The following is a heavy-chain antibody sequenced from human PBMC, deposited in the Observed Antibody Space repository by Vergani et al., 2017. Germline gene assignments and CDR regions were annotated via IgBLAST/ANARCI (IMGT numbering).Heavy chain of an antibody. V-gene: IGHV3-30*18. Sequence: QVQLVESGGGVVQTGRSLRLSRAATVFTLSSYGMHWVRQAPGKGLAWVAVISYDGSNKYYADSVKGRFTISRDNSKNTLYLQMNSLRAEDTAVYYCAKGVSEDTSLLGSWGQGTLVTVSS. CDR1: VFTLSSYG. CDR2: ISYDGSNK. D-gene: IGHD5-18*01. J-gene: IGHJ4*02. CDR3: AKGVSEDTSLLGS.